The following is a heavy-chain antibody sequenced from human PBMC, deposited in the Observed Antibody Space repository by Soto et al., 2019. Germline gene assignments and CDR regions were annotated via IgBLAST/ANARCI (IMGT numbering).Heavy chain of an antibody. CDR3: ARPRSSGWYNWVFDY. D-gene: IGHD6-19*01. CDR2: ISGSGGST. Sequence: PGGSLRLSCAASGFTFSSYAMSWVRQAPGKGLEWVSAISGSGGSTYYADSVKGRFTISRDNSKNTLYLQMNSLRAEDTAVYYCARPRSSGWYNWVFDYWGQGTLVTVSS. V-gene: IGHV3-23*01. J-gene: IGHJ4*02. CDR1: GFTFSSYA.